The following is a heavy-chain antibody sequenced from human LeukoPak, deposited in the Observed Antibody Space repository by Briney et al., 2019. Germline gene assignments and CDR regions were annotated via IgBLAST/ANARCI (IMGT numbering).Heavy chain of an antibody. D-gene: IGHD2-15*01. CDR3: ARRYCSGGSCYPFNY. V-gene: IGHV2-5*01. Sequence: SGPTLLKPTQPLTLTCTFSGFSLSTSGMGVGWIRQPPGKALEWLSLIYWNDDKWYSPSLMSRLTITKDTSTNQVVLTMTNMDPVDTATYYCARRYCSGGSCYPFNYWGQGTLVTVSS. J-gene: IGHJ4*02. CDR1: GFSLSTSGMG. CDR2: IYWNDDK.